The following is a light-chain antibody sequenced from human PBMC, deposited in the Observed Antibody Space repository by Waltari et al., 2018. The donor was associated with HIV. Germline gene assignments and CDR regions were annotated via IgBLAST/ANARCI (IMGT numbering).Light chain of an antibody. CDR1: KLGDKY. Sequence: SYKLTQPPSMSVSPGQTASITCSGDKLGDKYVCWYQQKPGQSPVLVIYQNKKRPSGIPERFSGSNSGNTGTLTISGTQAVDEADYYCQAWDSSTRGLFGGGTKLTVL. CDR2: QNK. J-gene: IGLJ2*01. CDR3: QAWDSSTRGL. V-gene: IGLV3-1*01.